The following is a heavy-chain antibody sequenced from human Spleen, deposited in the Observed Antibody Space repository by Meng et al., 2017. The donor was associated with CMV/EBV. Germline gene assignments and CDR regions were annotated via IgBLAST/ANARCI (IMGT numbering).Heavy chain of an antibody. Sequence: SLKISCAASGLTFDVYAMRWVRQAPGKGLEWVSGISWNSGNIGYAEFVKGRFTISRDNAKNTLYLQMNSLRAEDTAVYYCARDRGAFDIWGQGTMVTVSS. CDR2: ISWNSGNI. J-gene: IGHJ3*02. CDR1: GLTFDVYA. V-gene: IGHV3-9*01. CDR3: ARDRGAFDI.